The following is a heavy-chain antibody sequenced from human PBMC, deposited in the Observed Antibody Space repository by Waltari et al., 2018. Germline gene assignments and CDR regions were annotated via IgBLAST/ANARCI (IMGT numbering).Heavy chain of an antibody. CDR2: IIPIFGTT. CDR3: AKGGYGDYVRD. D-gene: IGHD4-17*01. CDR1: GGTFSSYA. Sequence: QVQLVQSGAEVKKPGSSVKVSCKASGGTFSSYAISWVRQAPGQGLEWMGGIIPIFGTTNYAQKFQDRLTIIADESTTTAYMELSSLRSEDTAVYYCAKGGYGDYVRDWGQGTLVTVSS. J-gene: IGHJ4*02. V-gene: IGHV1-69*01.